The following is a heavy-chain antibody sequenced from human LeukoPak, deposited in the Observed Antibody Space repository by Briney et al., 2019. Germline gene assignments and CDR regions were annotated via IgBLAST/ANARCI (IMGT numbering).Heavy chain of an antibody. CDR1: GGSISSYY. J-gene: IGHJ5*02. CDR2: IYTSGST. V-gene: IGHV4-4*07. CDR3: ARGGLHLWFGEPRNDWFDP. D-gene: IGHD3-10*01. Sequence: SETLSLTCTVSGGSISSYYWSWIRQPAGKGLEWIGRIYTSGSTNYNPSLKSRVTMSVDTSKNQFSLKLSSVTAADTAVYYCARGGLHLWFGEPRNDWFDPWGQGTLVTVSS.